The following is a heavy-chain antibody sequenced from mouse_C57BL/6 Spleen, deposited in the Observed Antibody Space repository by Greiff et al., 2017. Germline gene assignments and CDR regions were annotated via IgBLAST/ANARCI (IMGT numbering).Heavy chain of an antibody. V-gene: IGHV1-76*01. J-gene: IGHJ4*01. CDR1: GYTFTDYY. CDR3: ARGDYSGSSSYAMDY. CDR2: IYPGSGNT. D-gene: IGHD1-1*01. Sequence: QVQLKQSGAELVRPGASVKLSCKASGYTFTDYYINWVKQRPGQGLEWIARIYPGSGNTYYNEKFKGKATLTAEKSSSTAYMQLSSLTSGDSAVYFCARGDYSGSSSYAMDYWGQGTSVTVSS.